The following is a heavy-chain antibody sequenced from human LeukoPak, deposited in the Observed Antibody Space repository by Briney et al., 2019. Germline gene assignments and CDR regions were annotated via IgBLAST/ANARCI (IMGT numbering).Heavy chain of an antibody. Sequence: GGSLRLSCAGSGVSFSTYAMTWVRQAPGMGLESVSAISGSGGYTYYADSAKGRFTISRDNSKNTLYLQMNSLRAEDTAIYYCAKAEGKNPTGGRWLDWGQGTLVTVSS. CDR3: AKAEGKNPTGGRWLD. CDR2: ISGSGGYT. J-gene: IGHJ4*02. D-gene: IGHD6-19*01. V-gene: IGHV3-23*01. CDR1: GVSFSTYA.